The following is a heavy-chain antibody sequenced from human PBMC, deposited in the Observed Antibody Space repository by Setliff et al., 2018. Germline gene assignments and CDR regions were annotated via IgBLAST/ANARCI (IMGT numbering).Heavy chain of an antibody. D-gene: IGHD3-3*01. V-gene: IGHV4-4*07. J-gene: IGHJ6*03. CDR2: IYTSWST. Sequence: SETLSLTCSVSGGAVSGDYWTWFRQPAGKGLEWIGHIYTSWSTISNPSLKSRVTISGDTSKNQFSLKLSSVTAADTAVYYCARVTGFLYMDVWGKGTTVTVSS. CDR1: GGAVSGDY. CDR3: ARVTGFLYMDV.